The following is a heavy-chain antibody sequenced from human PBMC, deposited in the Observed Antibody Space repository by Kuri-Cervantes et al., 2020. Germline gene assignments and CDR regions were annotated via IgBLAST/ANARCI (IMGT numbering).Heavy chain of an antibody. Sequence: ETLSLTCAASGFTFSSYAMSWVRQAPGKGLEWVSAISGSGGSTYYADSVKGRFTISRDNSKNTLYLQMNSLRVEDTAVYYCAKQVYYGSGSYSHYYGMDVWGQGTTVTVSS. CDR1: GFTFSSYA. D-gene: IGHD3-10*01. J-gene: IGHJ6*02. V-gene: IGHV3-23*01. CDR3: AKQVYYGSGSYSHYYGMDV. CDR2: ISGSGGST.